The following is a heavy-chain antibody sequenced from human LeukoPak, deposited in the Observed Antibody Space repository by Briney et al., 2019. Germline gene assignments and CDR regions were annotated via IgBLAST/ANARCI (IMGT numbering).Heavy chain of an antibody. V-gene: IGHV3-21*01. J-gene: IGHJ4*02. Sequence: GGSLRLSCAASGFTFSSYTMNWVRQAPGKGLEWVASISSSSGHIHYADSVKGRFTISRDNAKNSLYLQMNSLRAEDTAMYYCARDTRMNTVGATRGFDYWGQGTLVTVSS. D-gene: IGHD1-26*01. CDR3: ARDTRMNTVGATRGFDY. CDR2: ISSSSGHI. CDR1: GFTFSSYT.